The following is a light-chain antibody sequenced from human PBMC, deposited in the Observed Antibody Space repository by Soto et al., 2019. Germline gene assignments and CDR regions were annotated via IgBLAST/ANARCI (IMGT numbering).Light chain of an antibody. CDR3: QQYNDWPPLS. Sequence: EIVMTQSPATLSVSPGERATLSCKASQSVSSDLAWYQQKPGQAPRLLIYGASTRATGIPARFSGSGSVTDFPLTISTLQSEDFAVYYCQQYNDWPPLSFGGGTKVEIK. J-gene: IGKJ4*01. V-gene: IGKV3-15*01. CDR2: GAS. CDR1: QSVSSD.